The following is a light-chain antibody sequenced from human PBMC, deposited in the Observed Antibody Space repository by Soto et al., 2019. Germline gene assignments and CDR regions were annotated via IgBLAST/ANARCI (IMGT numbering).Light chain of an antibody. CDR3: QQYGSSPTT. CDR2: GAS. Sequence: ESVLTQSPGTLSLSPGERATLSCRASQSVSSSYLAWYQQKPGQAPRLLIYGASSRATGIPDRFSGSGSGTDFTLTISRLEPEDFAVYYCQQYGSSPTTFGQGTKVEI. V-gene: IGKV3-20*01. J-gene: IGKJ1*01. CDR1: QSVSSSY.